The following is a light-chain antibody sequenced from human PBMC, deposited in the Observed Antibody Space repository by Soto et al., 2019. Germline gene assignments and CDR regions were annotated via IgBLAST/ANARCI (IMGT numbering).Light chain of an antibody. CDR3: SSYTSDSSYV. Sequence: QSVLTQPASVSGSPGQSITSAGTGTSSDVGLYDYVSWYQQHPGKAPQLMIYAVSNRPSGVSNRFSASKSGNTASLFISGLQAEDEADYYCSSYTSDSSYVFGSGTKVTVL. CDR1: SSDVGLYDY. J-gene: IGLJ1*01. V-gene: IGLV2-14*01. CDR2: AVS.